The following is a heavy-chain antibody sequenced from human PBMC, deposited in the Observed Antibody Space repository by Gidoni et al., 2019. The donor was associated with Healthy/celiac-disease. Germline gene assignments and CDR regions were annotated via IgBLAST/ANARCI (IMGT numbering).Heavy chain of an antibody. CDR3: AKDANYDSSGYTTNPGGY. J-gene: IGHJ4*02. V-gene: IGHV3-30*18. CDR1: GFTFSSYG. CDR2: ISYDGSNK. D-gene: IGHD3-22*01. Sequence: QVQLVESGGGVVQPGRSLRLSCAASGFTFSSYGMHWVRQAPGKGLEWVAVISYDGSNKYYADSVKGRFTISRDNSKNTLYLQMNSLRAEDTAVYYCAKDANYDSSGYTTNPGGYWGQGTLVTVSS.